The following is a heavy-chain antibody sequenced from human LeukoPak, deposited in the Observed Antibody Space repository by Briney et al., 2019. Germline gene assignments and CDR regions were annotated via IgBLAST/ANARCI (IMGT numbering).Heavy chain of an antibody. CDR1: GYTFTGYY. D-gene: IGHD5-12*01. CDR3: ARDRGYSGYDYYYYGMDV. J-gene: IGHJ6*02. Sequence: GASAKVSCKASGYTFTGYYMHWVRQAPGQGLEWMGWINPNSGGTNYAQKLQGRVTMTTDTSTSTAYMELRSLRSDDTAVYYCARDRGYSGYDYYYYGMDVWGQGTTVTVSS. CDR2: INPNSGGT. V-gene: IGHV1-2*02.